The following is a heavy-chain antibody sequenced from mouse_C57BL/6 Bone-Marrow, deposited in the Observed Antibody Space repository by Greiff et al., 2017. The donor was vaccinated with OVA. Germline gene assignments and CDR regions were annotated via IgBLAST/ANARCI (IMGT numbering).Heavy chain of an antibody. CDR2: IYPGGGYT. D-gene: IGHD1-1*01. V-gene: IGHV1-63*01. CDR3: ARTTTVVATGDY. CDR1: GYTFTNYW. Sequence: QVQLQQSGAELVRPGTSVKMSCKASGYTFTNYWIGWAKQRPGHGLEWIGDIYPGGGYTNYNEKFKGKATLTADKSSSTAYMQFSSLTSEDSAIYYCARTTTVVATGDYWGQGTTLTVSS. J-gene: IGHJ2*01.